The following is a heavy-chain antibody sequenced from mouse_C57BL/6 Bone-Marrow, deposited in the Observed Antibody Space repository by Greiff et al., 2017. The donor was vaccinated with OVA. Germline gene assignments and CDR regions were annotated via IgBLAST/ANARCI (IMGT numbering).Heavy chain of an antibody. CDR3: AREGFGYYGSSRYFDV. CDR2: IDPSDSYT. V-gene: IGHV1-69*01. D-gene: IGHD1-1*01. J-gene: IGHJ1*03. Sequence: QVQLQQPGAELVMPGASVKLSCKASGYTFTSYWMHWVKQRPGQGLEWIGEIDPSDSYTNYNQKFKGKSTLTVDKSSSTAYMQLNSLTSEDSAVYYCAREGFGYYGSSRYFDVWGTGTTVTVSS. CDR1: GYTFTSYW.